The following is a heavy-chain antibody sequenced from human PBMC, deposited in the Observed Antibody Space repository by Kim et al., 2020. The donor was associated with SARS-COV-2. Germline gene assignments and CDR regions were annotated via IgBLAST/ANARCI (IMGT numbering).Heavy chain of an antibody. CDR2: ISWDGGST. CDR1: GFTFDDYT. CDR3: AKESSGYWEKYFDY. D-gene: IGHD3-22*01. Sequence: GGSLRLSCAASGFTFDDYTMHWVRQAPGKGLEWVSLISWDGGSTYYADSVKGRFTISRDNSKNSLYLQMNSLRTEDTALYYCAKESSGYWEKYFDYWGQGTLVTVSS. J-gene: IGHJ4*02. V-gene: IGHV3-43*01.